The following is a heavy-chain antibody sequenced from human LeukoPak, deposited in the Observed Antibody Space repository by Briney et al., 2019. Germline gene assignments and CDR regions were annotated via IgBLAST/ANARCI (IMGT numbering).Heavy chain of an antibody. CDR2: IYYSGST. CDR1: GDSISSYY. J-gene: IGHJ4*02. CDR3: ARHYYDSSGYPNYFHY. V-gene: IGHV4-59*08. Sequence: SETLSLTCTVSGDSISSYYWSWIRQPPGKGLEWIGYIYYSGSTIYNPSLKSRVTISVDTSKNQFSLNLNSVTAADTAVYFCARHYYDSSGYPNYFHYWGQGTLVSVSS. D-gene: IGHD3-22*01.